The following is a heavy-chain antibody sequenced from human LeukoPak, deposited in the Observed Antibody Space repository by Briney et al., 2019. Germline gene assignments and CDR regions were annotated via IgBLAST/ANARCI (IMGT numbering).Heavy chain of an antibody. Sequence: EASVKVSCKASGYTFIGYYVHWVRQAPGQGLEWMGWINPQSGGTKYAQKFQGRVTMTWDTSIRTAYMELSRLRSDDTAVYYCARDGAVVVTAISAFDIWGQGTMVTVSS. CDR3: ARDGAVVVTAISAFDI. J-gene: IGHJ3*02. CDR2: INPQSGGT. CDR1: GYTFIGYY. V-gene: IGHV1-2*02. D-gene: IGHD2-21*02.